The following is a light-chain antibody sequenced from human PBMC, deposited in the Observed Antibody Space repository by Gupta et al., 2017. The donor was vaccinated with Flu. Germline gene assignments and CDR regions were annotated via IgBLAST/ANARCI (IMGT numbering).Light chain of an antibody. V-gene: IGKV1-5*03. CDR1: QSINSW. CDR3: QQYKSYPWT. CDR2: KAS. J-gene: IGKJ1*01. Sequence: DIQMTQSPSALSDSIGDKVTITCQASQSINSWLAWHQQKPGKAPKFLIYKASSLESGVPSRFSGSGSGTEFILTITSLQPEDFATYYCQQYKSYPWTFGQGTKVEIK.